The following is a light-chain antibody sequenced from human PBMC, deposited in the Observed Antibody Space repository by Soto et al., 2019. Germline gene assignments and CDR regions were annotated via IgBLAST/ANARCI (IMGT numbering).Light chain of an antibody. V-gene: IGLV2-14*03. CDR3: SSYTSTMTNV. Sequence: QSALTQPASLSGSPGQSITISCTGNSNDVGGFNSVSWYQLRPGTAPKLILYDVVDRPSGVSYRFSGSKSGNTASLTISGLQAADEADYFCSSYTSTMTNVFGSGTKVTVL. CDR2: DVV. J-gene: IGLJ1*01. CDR1: SNDVGGFNS.